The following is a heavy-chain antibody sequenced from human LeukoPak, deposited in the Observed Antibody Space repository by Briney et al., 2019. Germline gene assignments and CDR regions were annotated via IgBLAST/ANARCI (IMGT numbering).Heavy chain of an antibody. CDR2: INKDGSEK. CDR3: ARELVAGPAEYFQH. Sequence: GSLRLSCAASGFTFSSYWMSWVRQTPGKGLEWVANINKDGSEKYYMDSVRGRFTISRDNAKNSLSLQMNSLRVEDTAVYYCARELVAGPAEYFQHWGQGTLVTVSS. D-gene: IGHD6-19*01. CDR1: GFTFSSYW. V-gene: IGHV3-7*01. J-gene: IGHJ1*01.